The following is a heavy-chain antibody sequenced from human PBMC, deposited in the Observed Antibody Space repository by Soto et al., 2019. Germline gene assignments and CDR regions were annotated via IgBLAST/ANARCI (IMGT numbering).Heavy chain of an antibody. D-gene: IGHD1-20*01. J-gene: IGHJ4*02. CDR2: ISVSDAFI. CDR3: TRETVAGITGLDY. V-gene: IGHV3-23*01. CDR1: GASVITEGYT. Sequence: PSDTLSLTCAVSGASVITEGYTWSWVRQAPGKGLEWVSGISVSDAFIYYADSVRGRFSISRDASENILYLQMNSLRVDDTALYYCTRETVAGITGLDYWGPGTLVTVSS.